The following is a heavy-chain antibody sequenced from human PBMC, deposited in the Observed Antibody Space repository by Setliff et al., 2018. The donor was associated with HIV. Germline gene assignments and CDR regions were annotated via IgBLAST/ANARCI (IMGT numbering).Heavy chain of an antibody. CDR3: VRDPIEGSPDYFDY. CDR1: GFVFNNYV. V-gene: IGHV3-30-3*01. D-gene: IGHD1-26*01. J-gene: IGHJ4*02. Sequence: GGSLRLSCVASGFVFNNYVFTWIRQAPGKGLEWVAVMSTGGGIKICADSVKGRFTISRDNSRNTLFLQMNNLRPEDTATYYCVRDPIEGSPDYFDYWGQGALVTVSS. CDR2: MSTGGGIK.